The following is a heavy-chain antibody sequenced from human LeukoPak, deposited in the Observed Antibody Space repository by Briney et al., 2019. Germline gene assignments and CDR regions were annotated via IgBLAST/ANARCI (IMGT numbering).Heavy chain of an antibody. CDR2: TYYRSKWYN. J-gene: IGHJ3*01. CDR1: GDSVSSNSAA. V-gene: IGHV6-1*01. CDR3: ARILGVASLDAFDV. Sequence: SQTLSLTCAIFGDSVSSNSAAWNWIRQSPSRGLEWLGRTYYRSKWYNDYAVSVKSRITINPDTSRNQFSLQLSSVTPEDTAVCYCARILGVASLDAFDVWGQGTMVTVSS. D-gene: IGHD2-8*02.